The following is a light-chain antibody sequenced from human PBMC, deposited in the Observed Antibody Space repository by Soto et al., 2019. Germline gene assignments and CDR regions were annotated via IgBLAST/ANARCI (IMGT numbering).Light chain of an antibody. CDR1: QSISRY. J-gene: IGKJ1*01. CDR3: QEYNSYTGT. V-gene: IGKV1-5*01. CDR2: AAS. Sequence: DIQMTQSPSSLSASVGDRVTITCRASQSISRYLNWYQQKPGKAPKLLIYAASSLQGGVSSRFSGNESGTEFTLTISSLQPDDFGTYYCQEYNSYTGTFGPGTKVEI.